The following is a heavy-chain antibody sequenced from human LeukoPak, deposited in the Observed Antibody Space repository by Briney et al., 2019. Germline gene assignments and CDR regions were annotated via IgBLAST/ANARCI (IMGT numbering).Heavy chain of an antibody. Sequence: SETLSLTCTVSGGSISSYYWSRIRQPQGKGLEWIRHIYYSGSTYYNPSLKSRVTISVDTSKNQFSLKLSSVTAADTAVYYCARRTYDYYGSGSLNWFDPWGQGTLVTVSS. J-gene: IGHJ5*02. CDR3: ARRTYDYYGSGSLNWFDP. CDR2: IYYSGST. D-gene: IGHD3-10*01. V-gene: IGHV4-59*04. CDR1: GGSISSYY.